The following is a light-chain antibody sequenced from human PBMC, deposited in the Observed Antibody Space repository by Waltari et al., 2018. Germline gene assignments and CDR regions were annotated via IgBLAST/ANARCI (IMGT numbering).Light chain of an antibody. V-gene: IGKV3-11*01. Sequence: EIVLTQSTATLSLSPGEKATLSCRASQRVSSYLAWYQQKPGQAPRLLIYDASNRATDIPARFSGSGSGTDFTLTISSLEPKDFAVYYCQQRSDSPWTFGQGTKVEIK. J-gene: IGKJ1*01. CDR3: QQRSDSPWT. CDR2: DAS. CDR1: QRVSSY.